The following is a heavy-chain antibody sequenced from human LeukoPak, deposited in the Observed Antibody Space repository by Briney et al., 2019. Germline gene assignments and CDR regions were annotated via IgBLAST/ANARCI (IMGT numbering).Heavy chain of an antibody. CDR1: GDSVSSNSAA. Sequence: SQTLSLTCAISGDSVSSNSAAWNWIRQSPSRGLEWLGRTYYRSKWYNDYAVSVKSRITINPDTSKNQFSLQLNSVTPEDTAVYYCARVTGYYYDSSGYWSHDAFDIWAKGQWSPFLQ. D-gene: IGHD3-22*01. J-gene: IGHJ3*02. CDR2: TYYRSKWYN. V-gene: IGHV6-1*01. CDR3: ARVTGYYYDSSGYWSHDAFDI.